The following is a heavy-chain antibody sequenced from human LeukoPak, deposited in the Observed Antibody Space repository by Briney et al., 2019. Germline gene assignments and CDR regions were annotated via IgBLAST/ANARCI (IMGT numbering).Heavy chain of an antibody. CDR2: IDSDGNIT. D-gene: IGHD3-22*01. CDR1: GFTFSSYY. V-gene: IGHV3-74*01. CDR3: ARDLSGSLDY. J-gene: IGHJ4*02. Sequence: AGGSLRLSCAASGFTFSSYYIHWVRQAPGKGLVWVSRIDSDGNITTYADSVKGRFTISRDNAKNTLYLQMNSLRADDTAVYFCARDLSGSLDYWGQGTLVTVSS.